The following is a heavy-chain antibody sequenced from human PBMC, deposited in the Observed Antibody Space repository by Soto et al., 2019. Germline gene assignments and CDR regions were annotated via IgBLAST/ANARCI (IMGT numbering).Heavy chain of an antibody. V-gene: IGHV4-4*02. CDR1: SGSISSSNW. D-gene: IGHD3-3*01. CDR3: ARDARYDFWSGYLDY. CDR2: IYHSGST. Sequence: QVQLQESGPGLVKPSGTLSLTCAVSSGSISSSNWWSWVRQPPGKGLEWIGEIYHSGSTNYNPSLKRRVTISVDKSKNQFSLKLSSVTAADTAVYYCARDARYDFWSGYLDYWGQGTLVTVSS. J-gene: IGHJ4*02.